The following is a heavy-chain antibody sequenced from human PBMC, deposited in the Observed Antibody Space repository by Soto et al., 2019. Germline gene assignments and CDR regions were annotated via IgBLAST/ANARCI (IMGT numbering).Heavy chain of an antibody. CDR1: GGSFSGYY. D-gene: IGHD3-10*01. Sequence: SETLSLTCAVYGGSFSGYYWSWIRQPPGKGLEWIGEINHSGSTNYNPSLKSRVTISVDTSKNQFSLKLSSVTAADTAVYYCARARPGGLYKRITMVRRRGCYMDVWGKGTTVTVSS. J-gene: IGHJ6*03. CDR3: ARARPGGLYKRITMVRRRGCYMDV. V-gene: IGHV4-34*01. CDR2: INHSGST.